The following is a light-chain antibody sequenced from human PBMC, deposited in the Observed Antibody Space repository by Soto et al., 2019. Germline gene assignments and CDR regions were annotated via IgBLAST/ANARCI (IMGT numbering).Light chain of an antibody. Sequence: LTQSPGAVSLSPGERATPPCRPSQSVTNRYLAWYRQRPGQAPRLVIYGASNRAAGIPDRFSGSGSGTDFTLTVSRLEPEDFAMYYCQQYGSLPRTFGQGTKVDIK. CDR2: GAS. CDR1: QSVTNRY. V-gene: IGKV3-20*01. J-gene: IGKJ1*01. CDR3: QQYGSLPRT.